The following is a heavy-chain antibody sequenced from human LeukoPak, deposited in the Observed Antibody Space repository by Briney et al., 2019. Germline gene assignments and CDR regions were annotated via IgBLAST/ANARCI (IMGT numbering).Heavy chain of an antibody. CDR2: IYYSGST. Sequence: SETLSLTCTVSGGSISSSSDYWGWIRQPPGKGLEWIGSIYYSGSTYYNPSLKSRVTISVDTSKNQFSLKLSSVTAADTAVYYCARITTTVTTTDYWGQGTLVTVSS. CDR1: GGSISSSSDY. J-gene: IGHJ4*02. CDR3: ARITTTVTTTDY. D-gene: IGHD4-4*01. V-gene: IGHV4-39*01.